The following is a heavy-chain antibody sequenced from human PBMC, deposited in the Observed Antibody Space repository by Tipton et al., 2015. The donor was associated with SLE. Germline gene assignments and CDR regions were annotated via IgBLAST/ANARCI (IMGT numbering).Heavy chain of an antibody. CDR3: ARGVGYCSSTSCYVDAFDI. CDR1: GGTFSSYA. Sequence: QLVQSGPEVKKPGSSVKVSCKASGGTFSSYAISWVRQAPGQGLEWMGGIIPIFGTANYAQKFQGRVTITTDESTSTAYMELSSLRSEDMAAYYCARGVGYCSSTSCYVDAFDIWGQGTMVTVSS. V-gene: IGHV1-69*05. D-gene: IGHD2-2*01. J-gene: IGHJ3*02. CDR2: IIPIFGTA.